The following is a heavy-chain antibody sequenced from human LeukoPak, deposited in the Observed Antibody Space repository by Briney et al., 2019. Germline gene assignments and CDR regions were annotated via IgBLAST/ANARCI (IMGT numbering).Heavy chain of an antibody. Sequence: ASVTVSCTASGGTSSSYAISWVRQAPGQGLEWMGRIIPILGIANYAQKFQGRVTITADKSTSTAYMELSSLRSEDTAVYYCAVATINYYYGMDVWGQGTTVTVSS. CDR3: AVATINYYYGMDV. V-gene: IGHV1-69*04. D-gene: IGHD5-24*01. CDR1: GGTSSSYA. J-gene: IGHJ6*02. CDR2: IIPILGIA.